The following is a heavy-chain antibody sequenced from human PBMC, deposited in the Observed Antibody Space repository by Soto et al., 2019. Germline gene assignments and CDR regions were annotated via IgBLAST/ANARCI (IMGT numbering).Heavy chain of an antibody. D-gene: IGHD2-15*01. V-gene: IGHV4-30-4*01. Sequence: SETLSLTCTVSGGSVSSGDYYWSWIRQPPGKGLEWLGYIYYSGSTYYNPSLRSRVTMSIDTSKNQVSLKMRSVTAADTALYYCARNTVVVVATPDFDWFDPWGQGTLVTVSS. CDR1: GGSVSSGDYY. J-gene: IGHJ5*02. CDR3: ARNTVVVVATPDFDWFDP. CDR2: IYYSGST.